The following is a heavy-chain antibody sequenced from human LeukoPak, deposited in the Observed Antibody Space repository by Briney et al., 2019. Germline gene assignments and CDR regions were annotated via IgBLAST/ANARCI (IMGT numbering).Heavy chain of an antibody. D-gene: IGHD3-3*01. CDR3: ARGNPRGKRDYDFWPIDS. CDR1: GGSISSSSYY. CDR2: IYYSGST. V-gene: IGHV4-39*01. J-gene: IGHJ5*01. Sequence: SETLSLTCTVSGGSISSSSYYWGWIRQPPGKGLEWIGSIYYSGSTYYNPSLKSRVTISVDTSKNQFSLKLSSVTAADTAVYYCARGNPRGKRDYDFWPIDSWGQGTLVIVSS.